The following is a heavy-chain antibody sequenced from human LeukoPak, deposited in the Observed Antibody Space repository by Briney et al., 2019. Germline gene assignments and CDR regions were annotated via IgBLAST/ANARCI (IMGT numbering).Heavy chain of an antibody. J-gene: IGHJ5*02. V-gene: IGHV3-23*01. CDR2: ISGSGGRT. CDR1: GFTFSSYA. Sequence: GGSLRLSCAASGFTFSSYAMTWVRQAPGNGLEWVSVISGSGGRTVYADSVKGRFTISRDNSKNMLYLQMKSLRVDDTATYYCAKDHGDYGDYVGWFDPWGQGTLATVSS. D-gene: IGHD4-17*01. CDR3: AKDHGDYGDYVGWFDP.